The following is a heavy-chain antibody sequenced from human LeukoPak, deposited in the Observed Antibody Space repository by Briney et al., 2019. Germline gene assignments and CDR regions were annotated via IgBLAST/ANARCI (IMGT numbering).Heavy chain of an antibody. CDR1: GFTFSSYS. D-gene: IGHD6-13*01. V-gene: IGHV3-21*01. CDR3: ARVRQQLVPAFDY. Sequence: GGSLRLSCAASGFTFSSYSMNWVRQAPGKGLEWVSSISSSSSYIYYADSVKGRFTISRDNAKNSLYLQMNSLRAEDAAVYYCARVRQQLVPAFDYWGQGTLVTVSS. J-gene: IGHJ4*02. CDR2: ISSSSSYI.